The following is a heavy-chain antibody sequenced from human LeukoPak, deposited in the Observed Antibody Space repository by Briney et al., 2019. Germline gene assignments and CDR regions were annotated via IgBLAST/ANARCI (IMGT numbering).Heavy chain of an antibody. CDR3: ARHVFTMIVVGSFDY. V-gene: IGHV4-39*01. CDR1: GGSISSSSYY. Sequence: PSETLSLTCTVSGGSISSSSYYWGWIRQPPGKGLEWIGSIYYSGSTYYNPSLKSRVTISVDTSKNQFSLKLSSVTAADTAVYYCARHVFTMIVVGSFDYWGQGTLVTVSS. D-gene: IGHD3-22*01. J-gene: IGHJ4*02. CDR2: IYYSGST.